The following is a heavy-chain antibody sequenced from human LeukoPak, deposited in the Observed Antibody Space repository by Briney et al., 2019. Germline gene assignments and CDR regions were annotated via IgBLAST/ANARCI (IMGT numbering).Heavy chain of an antibody. CDR1: GGSISSYY. Sequence: SETLSLTCTVSGGSISSYYWSWIRQPAGKGLEWIGRIYTSGSTYYSPSLKSRVTISLDTSRNQFSLKLNSVTAADTAVYYCAKSNGYGLIDIWGQGTMVTVSS. J-gene: IGHJ3*02. V-gene: IGHV4-4*07. CDR2: IYTSGST. D-gene: IGHD3-22*01. CDR3: AKSNGYGLIDI.